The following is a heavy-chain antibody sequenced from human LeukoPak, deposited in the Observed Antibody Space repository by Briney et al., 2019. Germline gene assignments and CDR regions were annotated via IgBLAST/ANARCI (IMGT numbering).Heavy chain of an antibody. J-gene: IGHJ4*02. CDR1: GFTVSGNY. D-gene: IGHD2/OR15-2a*01. CDR3: ARGDNSGNYYFDY. Sequence: GGSLRLSCAVFGFTVSGNYMSWVRQAPGKGLEWVSVIYSGGSTYYADSVKGRFTISRDNSKNTLYLQMNSLRAEDTAVYYCARGDNSGNYYFDYWGQGTLVTVSS. CDR2: IYSGGST. V-gene: IGHV3-53*01.